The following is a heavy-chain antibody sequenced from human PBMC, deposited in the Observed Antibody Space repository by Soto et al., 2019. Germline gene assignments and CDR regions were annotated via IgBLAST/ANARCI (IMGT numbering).Heavy chain of an antibody. CDR1: GGSISSSSYY. Sequence: QLQLQESGPGLVKPSETLSLTCTVSGGSISSSSYYWGWIRQPPGKGLEWIGSIFYSGSTYYNPSLKSRGNVSVDTYKNQFSLKLSSVTAADTAVYYCARHLTYCSAGSCYSDFPYYGMDVWGQGTTVTVSS. CDR2: IFYSGST. V-gene: IGHV4-39*01. J-gene: IGHJ6*02. CDR3: ARHLTYCSAGSCYSDFPYYGMDV. D-gene: IGHD2-15*01.